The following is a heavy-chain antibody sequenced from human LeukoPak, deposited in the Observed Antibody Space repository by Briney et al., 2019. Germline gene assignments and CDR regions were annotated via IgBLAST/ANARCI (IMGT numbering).Heavy chain of an antibody. J-gene: IGHJ4*02. D-gene: IGHD3-22*01. V-gene: IGHV1-2*02. CDR2: INPNSGGT. CDR1: GYTFTGYY. Sequence: GASVKVSCKASGYTFTGYYMHWVRQAPGQGLEWMGWINPNSGGTNYAQKFQGRVTMTRDTSISTAYMELSRLRSDDTAVYYCARAPAYYYDSSGYPDLTFRGQGTLVTVSS. CDR3: ARAPAYYYDSSGYPDLTF.